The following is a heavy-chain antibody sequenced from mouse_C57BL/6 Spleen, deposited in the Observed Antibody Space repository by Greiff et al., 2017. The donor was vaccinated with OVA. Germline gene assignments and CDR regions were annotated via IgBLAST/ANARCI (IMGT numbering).Heavy chain of an antibody. CDR2: IYPGDGDT. CDR3: ARGNYDYDGDY. J-gene: IGHJ2*01. CDR1: GYAFSSYW. V-gene: IGHV1-80*01. Sequence: VQLQQSGAELVKPGASVKISCKASGYAFSSYWMNWVKQRPGKGLEWIGQIYPGDGDTNYNGKLKGKATLTADKSSSTAYMQLSSLTSEDSAVYFCARGNYDYDGDYWGQGTTLTVSS. D-gene: IGHD2-4*01.